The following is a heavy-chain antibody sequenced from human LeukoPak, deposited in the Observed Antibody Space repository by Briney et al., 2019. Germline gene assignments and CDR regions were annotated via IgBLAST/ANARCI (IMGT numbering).Heavy chain of an antibody. D-gene: IGHD6-19*01. V-gene: IGHV3-7*01. CDR1: GFTLSTYW. CDR3: ARDRGSSGRLGRFDN. Sequence: GGSLRLSCAASGFTLSTYWMTWVRQAPGKGLEWVANIKQDGSEKYYVDSVKGRFTISRENDKKLLYLKMNSLRVEDTAVYYCARDRGSSGRLGRFDNWGQGTLVTVSP. J-gene: IGHJ4*02. CDR2: IKQDGSEK.